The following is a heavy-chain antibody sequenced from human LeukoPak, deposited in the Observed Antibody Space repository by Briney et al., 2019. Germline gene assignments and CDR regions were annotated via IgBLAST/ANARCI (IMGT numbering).Heavy chain of an antibody. J-gene: IGHJ4*02. CDR3: AKDIFTGIAAAGIFDY. CDR1: GFTFSSYG. V-gene: IGHV3-30*18. CDR2: ISYDGSNK. Sequence: GGSLRLSCAASGFTFSSYGMHWVRQAPGKGLEWVAVISYDGSNKYYADSVKGRFTISRDNSKNTLYLQMNSLRAEDTAVYYCAKDIFTGIAAAGIFDYWGQGTLVTVSS. D-gene: IGHD6-13*01.